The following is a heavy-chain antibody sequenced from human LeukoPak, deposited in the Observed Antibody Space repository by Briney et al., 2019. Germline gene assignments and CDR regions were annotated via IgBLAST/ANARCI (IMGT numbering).Heavy chain of an antibody. CDR1: GFTFSSYE. J-gene: IGHJ4*02. CDR3: ARDLGDSSGWYVFDY. Sequence: GGSLRLSCAASGFTFSSYEMNWVRQAPGKGLEWVSYISSSSSYIYYADSVKGRFTISRDNAKNSLYLQMNSLRAEDTAVYYCARDLGDSSGWYVFDYWGQGTLVTVSS. CDR2: ISSSSSYI. D-gene: IGHD6-19*01. V-gene: IGHV3-21*05.